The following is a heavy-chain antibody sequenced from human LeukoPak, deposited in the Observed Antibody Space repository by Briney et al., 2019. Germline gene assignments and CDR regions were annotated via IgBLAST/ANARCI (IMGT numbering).Heavy chain of an antibody. D-gene: IGHD2-8*02. CDR1: GYTFTNYW. V-gene: IGHV5-51*01. J-gene: IGHJ6*02. Sequence: GESLKISCKASGYTFTNYWIAWVRQMPGKGLEWMGIVYPGNSDTRYSPSFQGQVTISADKSISTVYLQWSSLQASDTAMYYCARHGVVSLYYTLDVWGQGTTVTVSS. CDR2: VYPGNSDT. CDR3: ARHGVVSLYYTLDV.